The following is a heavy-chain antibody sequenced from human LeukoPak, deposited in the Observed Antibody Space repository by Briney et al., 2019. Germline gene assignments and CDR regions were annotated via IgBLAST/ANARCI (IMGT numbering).Heavy chain of an antibody. V-gene: IGHV3-23*01. CDR3: AKGGITIFGVVIASSVDY. CDR2: ISGSGGST. Sequence: GGSLRLSCAASGFTFSSYAMSWVRQAPGKGLEWVSAISGSGGSTYYADSVKGRFTISRDNSKNTLYLQMNSLRAEDTAVYHCAKGGITIFGVVIASSVDYWGQGTLVTVSS. J-gene: IGHJ4*02. D-gene: IGHD3-3*01. CDR1: GFTFSSYA.